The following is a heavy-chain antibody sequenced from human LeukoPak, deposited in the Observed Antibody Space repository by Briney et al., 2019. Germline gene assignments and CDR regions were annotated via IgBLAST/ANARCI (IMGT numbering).Heavy chain of an antibody. D-gene: IGHD3-10*01. CDR1: GFSFSSYS. CDR3: ARGGNIDY. Sequence: GGSLRLSCAASGFSFSSYSMNWGRQAPGKGLEWLSYISSGSGTIYYADSVRGRFTIFRDNAKNSVYLQMNSLRDEDTAVYYCARGGNIDYWGQGTLVTVSS. J-gene: IGHJ4*02. V-gene: IGHV3-48*02. CDR2: ISSGSGTI.